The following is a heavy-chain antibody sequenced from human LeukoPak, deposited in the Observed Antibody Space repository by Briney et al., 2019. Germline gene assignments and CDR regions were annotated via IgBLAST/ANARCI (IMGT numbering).Heavy chain of an antibody. V-gene: IGHV4-34*01. CDR2: INHSGST. Sequence: SETLSLTCAVYGGSFSGYSGNWIRQPPGKGLEWIGEINHSGSTNYNPSLKSRVTISVDTSKNQFSLKLSSVTAADTAVYYCARLTLGYYDSSGYSDDWGQGTPVTVSS. D-gene: IGHD3-22*01. CDR3: ARLTLGYYDSSGYSDD. J-gene: IGHJ4*02. CDR1: GGSFSGYS.